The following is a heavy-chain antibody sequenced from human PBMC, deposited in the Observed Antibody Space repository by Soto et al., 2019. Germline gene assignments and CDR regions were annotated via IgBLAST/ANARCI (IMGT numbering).Heavy chain of an antibody. J-gene: IGHJ4*02. D-gene: IGHD3-10*01. CDR3: AGRVMVRGSMGFDY. Sequence: QVQLVQSGAEVKKPGSSVKVSCKASGGTFSSYAISWVRQAPGQGLEWMGGIIPIFGTANYAQKFQGRVTITAEESTSTAYMELSSLRSEDTAVYYGAGRVMVRGSMGFDYWGQGTLVTVSS. CDR2: IIPIFGTA. V-gene: IGHV1-69*01. CDR1: GGTFSSYA.